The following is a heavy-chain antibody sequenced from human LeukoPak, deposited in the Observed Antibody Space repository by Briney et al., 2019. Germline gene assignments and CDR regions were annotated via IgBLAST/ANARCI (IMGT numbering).Heavy chain of an antibody. CDR1: GGSISSYY. CDR3: ARGDRYSASWYFDY. D-gene: IGHD6-13*01. V-gene: IGHV4-59*01. J-gene: IGHJ4*02. CDR2: IHYTGST. Sequence: KPSETLSLTCTVSGGSISSYYWTWIRQPPGKGLEWIGYIHYTGSTNYNPSLKSRVTISVDTSKNQFSVQLSSVIAADTAVYYCARGDRYSASWYFDYWGQGTLVTVSS.